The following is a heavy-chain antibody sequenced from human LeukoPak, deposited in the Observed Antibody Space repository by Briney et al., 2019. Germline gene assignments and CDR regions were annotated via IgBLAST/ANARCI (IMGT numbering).Heavy chain of an antibody. D-gene: IGHD3-22*01. J-gene: IGHJ3*02. Sequence: GASVKVSCKASGYTFTGYYMHWVRQAPGQRLEWMGWINHNSGGTNYAQKFQGRVNMTRHSSISTAYMELSRLRSDDTAVYYCASSSGYYLDAFDIWGQETMVTVSS. CDR1: GYTFTGYY. CDR3: ASSSGYYLDAFDI. CDR2: INHNSGGT. V-gene: IGHV1-2*02.